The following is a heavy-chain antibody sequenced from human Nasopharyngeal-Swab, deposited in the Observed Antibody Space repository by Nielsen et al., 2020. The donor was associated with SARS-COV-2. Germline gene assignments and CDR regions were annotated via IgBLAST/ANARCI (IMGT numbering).Heavy chain of an antibody. V-gene: IGHV3-23*01. CDR3: AKHGWESGYYDFWSGYSTGPSGIDY. CDR2: ISGSGGST. CDR1: GFTFSSYA. Sequence: GESQKISCAASGFTFSSYAMSWVRQAPGKGLEWVSAISGSGGSTYYADSVKGRFTISRDNSKNTLYLQMNSLRAEDTAVYYCAKHGWESGYYDFWSGYSTGPSGIDYWGQGTLVTVSS. D-gene: IGHD3-3*01. J-gene: IGHJ4*02.